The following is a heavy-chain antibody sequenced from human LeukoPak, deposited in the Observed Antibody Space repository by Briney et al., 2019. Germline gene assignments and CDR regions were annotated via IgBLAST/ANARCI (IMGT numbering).Heavy chain of an antibody. CDR2: IYSSGGT. CDR1: GGSITSAGYS. CDR3: ARGYCTSTSCSENRYYFDS. V-gene: IGHV4-61*02. D-gene: IGHD2-2*01. J-gene: IGHJ4*02. Sequence: KTSQTLSLTCTVSGGSITSAGYSWGWIRQPAGKGLEWIGRIYSSGGTNSNPSLKSRVTISVDTSKNQFSLKLSSVTAADTAVYYCARGYCTSTSCSENRYYFDSWGQGTLVTVSS.